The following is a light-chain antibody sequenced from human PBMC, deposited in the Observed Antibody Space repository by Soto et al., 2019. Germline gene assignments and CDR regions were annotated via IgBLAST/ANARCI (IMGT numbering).Light chain of an antibody. CDR2: SAS. J-gene: IGKJ1*01. CDR3: QQANSFPRT. CDR1: QAISTW. Sequence: DIQMTQSPSSVSASVGDRVTITCRASQAISTWLAWYQQNPGKAPKLLIYSASNLQSGVPSRFSGSGPGTDFTLTISSLQPEDFATYYCQQANSFPRTFGQGTKVEIK. V-gene: IGKV1D-12*01.